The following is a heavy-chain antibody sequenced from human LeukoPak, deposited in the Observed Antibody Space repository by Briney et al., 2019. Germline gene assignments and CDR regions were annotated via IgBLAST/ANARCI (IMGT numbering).Heavy chain of an antibody. Sequence: GASVKVSCKASGYTFTSYGISWVRQAPGQGLEWMGWISAYNGNTNYAQKLQGRVIMTEDTSTDTAYMELSSLRSEDTALYYCTSAETSSNRREVLWLGKPSRPPFAFDYWGQGTLVTVSS. CDR3: TSAETSSNRREVLWLGKPSRPPFAFDY. V-gene: IGHV1-18*01. D-gene: IGHD3-10*01. CDR2: ISAYNGNT. CDR1: GYTFTSYG. J-gene: IGHJ4*02.